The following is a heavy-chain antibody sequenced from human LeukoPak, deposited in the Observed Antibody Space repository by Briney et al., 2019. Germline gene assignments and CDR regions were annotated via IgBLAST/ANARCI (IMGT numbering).Heavy chain of an antibody. CDR2: ISSSSYI. D-gene: IGHD3-9*01. V-gene: IGHV3-21*01. J-gene: IGHJ4*02. CDR1: GFTLSSYT. CDR3: ARALNYDILTGYCDY. Sequence: GGSLRLSCAASGFTLSSYTMNWVRQAPGKGLEWVSSISSSSYIYYADSVKGRFTISRDNAKNSLSLQMNSLRAEDTAVYYCARALNYDILTGYCDYWGQGTLVTVSS.